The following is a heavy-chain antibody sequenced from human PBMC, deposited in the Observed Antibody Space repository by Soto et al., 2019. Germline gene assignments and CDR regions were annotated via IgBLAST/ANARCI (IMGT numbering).Heavy chain of an antibody. CDR2: INPNSGGT. V-gene: IGHV1-2*04. CDR3: ARALGYCSSTSCFHYYYYGMDV. D-gene: IGHD2-2*01. Sequence: ASVKVFCKASGYTFTGYYMHWVRQAPGQGLEWMGWINPNSGGTNYAQKFQGWVTMTRDTSISTAYMELSRLRSDDTAVYYCARALGYCSSTSCFHYYYYGMDVWGQGTTVTVSS. J-gene: IGHJ6*02. CDR1: GYTFTGYY.